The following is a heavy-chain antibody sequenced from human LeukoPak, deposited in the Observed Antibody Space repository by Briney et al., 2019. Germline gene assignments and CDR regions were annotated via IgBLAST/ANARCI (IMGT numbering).Heavy chain of an antibody. J-gene: IGHJ4*02. CDR3: AREQGYFDY. Sequence: PSETLSLTCSVSGGSVSSSSYYWGWIRQPPGKGLEWIGSIYYSGSTDYNPSLKSRVTISVDTSKNQFSLKLSSVTAADTAVYYCAREQGYFDYWGQGTLVTVSS. V-gene: IGHV4-39*07. CDR1: GGSVSSSSYY. CDR2: IYYSGST.